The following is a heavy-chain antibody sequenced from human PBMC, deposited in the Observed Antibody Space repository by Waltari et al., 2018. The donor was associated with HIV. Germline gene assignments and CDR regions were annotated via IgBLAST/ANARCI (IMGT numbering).Heavy chain of an antibody. CDR1: GGSISTNY. J-gene: IGHJ4*02. D-gene: IGHD6-19*01. CDR3: ARGQWLNFDS. CDR2: IYYSGTT. Sequence: QVQLQESGPGLVKPSETLSLTCTVSGGSISTNYWSWIRQPPGKGLEWIGYIYYSGTTNYNPSLKSRVTISIDTSKNQFSLKLSSVTAADAAVYYCARGQWLNFDSWGQGTLVTVSP. V-gene: IGHV4-59*01.